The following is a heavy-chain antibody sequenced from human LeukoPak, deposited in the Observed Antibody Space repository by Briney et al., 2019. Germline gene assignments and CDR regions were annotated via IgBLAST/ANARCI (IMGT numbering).Heavy chain of an antibody. V-gene: IGHV4-39*01. CDR3: ARRKYGSGSYYTGTYYFDY. CDR2: IYYSGST. D-gene: IGHD3-10*01. J-gene: IGHJ4*02. CDR1: GVSISSSSYY. Sequence: PSETLSLTCTISGVSISSSSYYWGWIRQPPGKGLEWIESIYYSGSTYYNPSLKSRVTISVDTSKNQFSLKLSSVTAADTAVYYCARRKYGSGSYYTGTYYFDYWGQGTLVTVSS.